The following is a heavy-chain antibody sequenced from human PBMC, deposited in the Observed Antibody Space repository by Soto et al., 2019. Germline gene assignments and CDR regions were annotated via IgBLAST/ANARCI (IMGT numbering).Heavy chain of an antibody. J-gene: IGHJ5*02. V-gene: IGHV1-69*13. CDR1: GGTFSSYA. CDR2: IIPIFGTA. D-gene: IGHD6-25*01. CDR3: ARDFQRSNWFDP. Sequence: SVKVSCKASGGTFSSYAISWVRQAPGQGLEWMGGIIPIFGTANYAQKFQGRVTITADESTSTAYMELSSLRSEDTAVYYCARDFQRSNWFDPWGQGTLVTVSS.